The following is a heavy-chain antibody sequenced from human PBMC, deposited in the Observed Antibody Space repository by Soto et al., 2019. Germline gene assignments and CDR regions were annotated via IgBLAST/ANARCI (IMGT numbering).Heavy chain of an antibody. D-gene: IGHD3-22*01. J-gene: IGHJ3*02. CDR3: ARGGITMIVVDPDAFDI. V-gene: IGHV3-33*01. CDR1: GFTFSSYG. Sequence: LRISCAASGFTFSSYGMHWVRQAPGKGLEWVAVIWYDGSNKYYADSVKGRFTISRDNSKNTLYLQMNSLRAEDTAVYYCARGGITMIVVDPDAFDIWGQGTLVTVSS. CDR2: IWYDGSNK.